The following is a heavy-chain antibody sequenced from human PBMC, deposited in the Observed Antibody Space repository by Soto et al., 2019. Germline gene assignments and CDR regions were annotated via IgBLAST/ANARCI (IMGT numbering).Heavy chain of an antibody. CDR2: IKDGGST. CDR1: GGSLTGYY. J-gene: IGHJ4*02. Sequence: QVQLQQWGAGLLKPSETLSLTCAVNGGSLTGYYWSWIRQPPGKGLEWIGEIKDGGSTNYSPSLRGRVSISADTSKSQCSRRLNSVTAADTAVYFCARGQEGIVATHWDQGTLVTVSS. V-gene: IGHV4-34*01. CDR3: ARGQEGIVATH. D-gene: IGHD5-12*01.